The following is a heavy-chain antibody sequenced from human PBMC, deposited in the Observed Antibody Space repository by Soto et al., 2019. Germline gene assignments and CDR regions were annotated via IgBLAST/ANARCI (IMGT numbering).Heavy chain of an antibody. V-gene: IGHV1-18*01. D-gene: IGHD5-18*01. CDR3: ARLDSDYDYYEAIDV. Sequence: QVQMVQSRAEVKKPGASVKVSCKASGYTFTRYGISWVRQAPGQGLEWVGWISAYNGNTNYAQKLQGRVTMTKDTPTSTVYMELRRLRSDDTAVYYCARLDSDYDYYEAIDVWAKGPRSPSP. CDR1: GYTFTRYG. CDR2: ISAYNGNT. J-gene: IGHJ6*02.